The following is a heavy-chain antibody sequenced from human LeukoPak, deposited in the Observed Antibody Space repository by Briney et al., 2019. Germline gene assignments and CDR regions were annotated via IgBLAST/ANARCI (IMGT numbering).Heavy chain of an antibody. V-gene: IGHV3-30*02. Sequence: GGSLRLSCAASGFTFTNYCMHWVRQPPGKGLQWVAFIRYDGSNKYYADSVKGRFTISRDNSKNTLYLQMNSLRAEDTAVYYCAKDREGYCISSTCYGFFDYWGQGTLVTVSS. CDR3: AKDREGYCISSTCYGFFDY. CDR2: IRYDGSNK. CDR1: GFTFTNYC. D-gene: IGHD2-2*01. J-gene: IGHJ4*02.